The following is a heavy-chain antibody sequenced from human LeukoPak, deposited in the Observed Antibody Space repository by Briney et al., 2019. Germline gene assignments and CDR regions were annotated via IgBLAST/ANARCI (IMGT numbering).Heavy chain of an antibody. J-gene: IGHJ4*02. D-gene: IGHD2-8*02. CDR1: GYTFSSYW. V-gene: IGHV5-51*01. Sequence: GESFKISCKVSGYTFSSYWIGWVRQMPGKGLEWMGIIYPGDSDTRYSPSFQGQVTISADRSISTAYLQWSSLKASDTAMYYCARSTGGTGPADYWGQGTLVTVSS. CDR3: ARSTGGTGPADY. CDR2: IYPGDSDT.